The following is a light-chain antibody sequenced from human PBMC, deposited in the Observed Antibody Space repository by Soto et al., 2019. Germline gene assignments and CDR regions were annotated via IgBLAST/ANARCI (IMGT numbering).Light chain of an antibody. V-gene: IGLV2-23*01. CDR2: EGS. CDR1: SSDVGSYNL. CDR3: CSYAGSSTVV. Sequence: QSVLTQPASVSGSPGQSITISCTGTSSDVGSYNLVSWYQQHRGKAPKLMIYEGSKRPSGVSNRFSGSKSVNTASLTISGLQAEDEADYYCCSYAGSSTVVFGGGTKLTVL. J-gene: IGLJ2*01.